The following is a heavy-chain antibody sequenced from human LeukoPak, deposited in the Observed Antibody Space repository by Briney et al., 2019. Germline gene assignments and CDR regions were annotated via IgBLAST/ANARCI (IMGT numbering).Heavy chain of an antibody. CDR3: ASGFRYGHY. CDR1: GVTLSTYA. D-gene: IGHD3-9*01. V-gene: IGHV3-23*01. CDR2: ISSSGSGDNT. J-gene: IGHJ4*02. Sequence: TGGSLRLSCAASGVTLSTYAMSWARQAPGKGLEWVSGISSSGSGDNTYYADSVKGRFTISRDNAKNTLYLQMNSLRAEDTAVYYCASGFRYGHYWGQGTLVTVSS.